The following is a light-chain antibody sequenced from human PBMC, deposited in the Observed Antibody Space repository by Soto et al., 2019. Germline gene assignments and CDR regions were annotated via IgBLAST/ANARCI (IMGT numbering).Light chain of an antibody. CDR2: EVS. Sequence: QSALTQPASVSGSPGQSITISCTGTSSDVGGYNYVSWYQQHPGKAPKLMIYEVSNRPSGVSNRFSGSKSGNTASLTISGLQAEDEADYYCSSYRSSTLVFGGRTKLTVL. CDR1: SSDVGGYNY. J-gene: IGLJ2*01. V-gene: IGLV2-14*01. CDR3: SSYRSSTLV.